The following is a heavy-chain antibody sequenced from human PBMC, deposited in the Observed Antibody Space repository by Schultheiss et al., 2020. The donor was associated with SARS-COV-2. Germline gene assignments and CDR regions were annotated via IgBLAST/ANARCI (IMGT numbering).Heavy chain of an antibody. V-gene: IGHV3-43*02. CDR3: AAETHSGYDRLGDYYYYGMDV. CDR1: GFTFDDYA. CDR2: ISGSGSLT. Sequence: GGSLRLSCAASGFTFDDYAMHWVRQAPGKGLEWVAYISGSGSLTEYAESVKGRFTISRDNSKNSLYLQMNSLRSEDTAVYYCAAETHSGYDRLGDYYYYGMDVWGQGTTVTVSS. D-gene: IGHD5-12*01. J-gene: IGHJ6*02.